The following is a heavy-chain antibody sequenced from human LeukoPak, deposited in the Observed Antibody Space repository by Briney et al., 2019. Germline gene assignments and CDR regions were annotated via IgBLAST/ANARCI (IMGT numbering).Heavy chain of an antibody. CDR1: GFTFSSYS. J-gene: IGHJ3*02. Sequence: PGGSLRLSCAASGFTFSSYSMNWVRQAPGKGLEWVSSISSSSSYIYYADSVKGRFTISRDNAKNSLYLQMNSLRAEDTAVYYCARDARGVVRFLEWQNAFDIWAKGQWSPSLQ. V-gene: IGHV3-21*01. CDR2: ISSSSSYI. CDR3: ARDARGVVRFLEWQNAFDI. D-gene: IGHD3-3*01.